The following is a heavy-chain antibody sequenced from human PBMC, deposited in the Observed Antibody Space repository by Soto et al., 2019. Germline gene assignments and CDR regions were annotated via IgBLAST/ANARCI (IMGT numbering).Heavy chain of an antibody. J-gene: IGHJ5*02. D-gene: IGHD2-21*02. CDR1: GGTSSSYA. Sequence: ASVKVSCKASGGTSSSYAISWVRQAPGQGLEWMGGIIPIFGTANYAQKFQGRVTITADESTSTAYMELSSLRSEDTAVYYCARVVTAILGWFDPWGQGTLVTVSS. CDR3: ARVVTAILGWFDP. CDR2: IIPIFGTA. V-gene: IGHV1-69*13.